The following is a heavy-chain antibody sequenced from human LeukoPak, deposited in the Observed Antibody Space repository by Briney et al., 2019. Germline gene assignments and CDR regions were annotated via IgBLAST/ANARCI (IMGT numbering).Heavy chain of an antibody. Sequence: GGSLRLSCAASGFTFSSYSMNWVRQAPGKGLEWVSYISSSSSTIYYADSVKGRFTISRDNAKNSLYLQMNSLRAEDTAVYYCARAWTIFGVNNLDYWGQGTLVTVSS. CDR1: GFTFSSYS. V-gene: IGHV3-48*01. CDR2: ISSSSSTI. CDR3: ARAWTIFGVNNLDY. J-gene: IGHJ4*02. D-gene: IGHD3-3*01.